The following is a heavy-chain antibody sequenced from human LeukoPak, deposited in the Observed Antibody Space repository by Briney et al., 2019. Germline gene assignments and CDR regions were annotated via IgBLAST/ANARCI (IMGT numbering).Heavy chain of an antibody. CDR1: GFTFSSYA. V-gene: IGHV3-23*01. J-gene: IGHJ4*02. Sequence: GGSLRLSCAASGFTFSSYAMGWVRQAPGKGLEWVSAISGSGGSTYYADSVKGRFTISRDNSRNTLYLQMNSLRAEDTAVYYCARVWNRYFDYWGQGTLVTVSS. D-gene: IGHD1-1*01. CDR3: ARVWNRYFDY. CDR2: ISGSGGST.